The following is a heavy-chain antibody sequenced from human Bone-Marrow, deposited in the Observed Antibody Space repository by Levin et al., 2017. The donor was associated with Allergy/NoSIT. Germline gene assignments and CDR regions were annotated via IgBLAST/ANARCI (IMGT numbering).Heavy chain of an antibody. J-gene: IGHJ6*02. CDR1: GGSISSYY. V-gene: IGHV4-59*01. CDR2: IYYSGST. CDR3: ARVPYCSGGSCYSPGYYDYGMDV. Sequence: SETLSLTCTVSGGSISSYYWSWIRQPPGKGLEWIGYIYYSGSTNYNPSLKSRVTISVDTSKNQFSLKLSSVTAADTAVYYCARVPYCSGGSCYSPGYYDYGMDVWGQGTTVTVSS. D-gene: IGHD2-15*01.